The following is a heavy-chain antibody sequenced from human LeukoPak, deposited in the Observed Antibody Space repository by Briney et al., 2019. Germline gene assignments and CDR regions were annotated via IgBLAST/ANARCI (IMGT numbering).Heavy chain of an antibody. J-gene: IGHJ5*02. V-gene: IGHV3-21*01. Sequence: PGGSLRLSCAASGFTFSSYSMNWVRQAPGKGLEWVSSISSSSSYIYYADSVKGRFTISRDNAKNSLYLQMNSLRAEDTAVYCCARDPRGYYDSSGYPNWFDPWGQETLVTVSS. CDR1: GFTFSSYS. D-gene: IGHD3-22*01. CDR2: ISSSSSYI. CDR3: ARDPRGYYDSSGYPNWFDP.